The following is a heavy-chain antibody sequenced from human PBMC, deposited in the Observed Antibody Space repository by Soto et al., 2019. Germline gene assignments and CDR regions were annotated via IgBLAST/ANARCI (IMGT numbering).Heavy chain of an antibody. Sequence: DVQMLESGGGLVQPGGSLRLSCAASGFTLKAYGMSWLRQPPGKGLEWVSSMTADGTGTAHADSVKDRFTTSRDDSRDTVYLEMNRLRVEDTAVYYCVRGGADLYQNGLDVWGLGTTVSVSS. D-gene: IGHD2-8*01. J-gene: IGHJ6*02. CDR1: GFTLKAYG. V-gene: IGHV3-23*01. CDR2: MTADGTGT. CDR3: VRGGADLYQNGLDV.